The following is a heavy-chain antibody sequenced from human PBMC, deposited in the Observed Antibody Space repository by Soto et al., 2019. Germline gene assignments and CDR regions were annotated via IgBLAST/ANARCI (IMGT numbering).Heavy chain of an antibody. V-gene: IGHV3-21*01. J-gene: IGHJ4*02. D-gene: IGHD2-15*01. CDR3: ARVWVASVDY. Sequence: GGSLRLSCAASGFTFSSYSMNWVRQSPGKGLEWVSDIDSSSTYIYYADSVKGRFTISRDNAKNSLYLQMNSLRAEDTAMYYCARVWVASVDYWGQGTLVTVSS. CDR1: GFTFSSYS. CDR2: IDSSSTYI.